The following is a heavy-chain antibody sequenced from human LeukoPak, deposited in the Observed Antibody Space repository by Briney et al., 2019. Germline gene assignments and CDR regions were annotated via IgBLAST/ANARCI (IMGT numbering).Heavy chain of an antibody. J-gene: IGHJ4*02. CDR2: ISGSGGST. V-gene: IGHV3-23*01. CDR3: AKRGVVIRVFLVGFHKEAFYFES. CDR1: GITLSNYG. D-gene: IGHD3/OR15-3a*01. Sequence: GGSLRLSCAVSGITLSNYGMSWVRQAPGKGLEWVAGISGSGGSTIYADSVKGRFTISRDNPKNTPYLQMNSLRAEDTAFYFCAKRGVVIRVFLVGFHKEAFYFESWGQGALVTVSS.